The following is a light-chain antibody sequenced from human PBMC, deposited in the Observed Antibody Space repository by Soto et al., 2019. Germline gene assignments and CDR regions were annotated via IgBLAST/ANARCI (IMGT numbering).Light chain of an antibody. CDR1: QSVSNY. V-gene: IGKV3-11*01. J-gene: IGKJ3*01. CDR2: DAS. Sequence: EIVLTQSPATLSLSPGETATLSCRASQSVSNYLAWYQQKPGQAPRLLIHDASNRATGIPARFSGSGSGTDFARTISSLEPEDFAVYYCQQRSNWPPFTFGPGTKVDIK. CDR3: QQRSNWPPFT.